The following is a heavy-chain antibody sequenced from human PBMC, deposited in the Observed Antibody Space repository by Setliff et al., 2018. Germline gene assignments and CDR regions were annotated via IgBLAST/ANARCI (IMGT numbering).Heavy chain of an antibody. CDR3: ARHALEYGSGSYKDGMDV. D-gene: IGHD3-10*01. J-gene: IGHJ6*02. Sequence: PSETLSLTCAVSGYSISSGYYWGWIRQPPGKGLEWIGSIYHSGSTYYNPSLKSRVAISVDTSKNQFSLKLSSVTAADTAVYYCARHALEYGSGSYKDGMDVWGQGTTVTVS. V-gene: IGHV4-38-2*01. CDR1: GYSISSGYY. CDR2: IYHSGST.